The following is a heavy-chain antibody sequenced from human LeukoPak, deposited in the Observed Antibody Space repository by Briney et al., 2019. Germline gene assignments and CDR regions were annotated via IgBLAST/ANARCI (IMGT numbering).Heavy chain of an antibody. V-gene: IGHV3-21*01. D-gene: IGHD5-24*01. CDR2: ISSSSSYI. CDR1: GFPLNTYT. Sequence: GGSLRLSCVASGFPLNTYTMNWVRQAPGKGLEWVSSISSSSSYIYYADSVKGRFTISRDNAKNSLYLQMNSLRAEDTAVYYCARQRWLPKYYFDYWGQGTLVTVSS. CDR3: ARQRWLPKYYFDY. J-gene: IGHJ4*02.